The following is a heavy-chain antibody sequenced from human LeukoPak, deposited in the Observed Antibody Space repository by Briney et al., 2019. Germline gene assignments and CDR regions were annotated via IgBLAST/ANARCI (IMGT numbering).Heavy chain of an antibody. CDR1: GGSISSYY. CDR3: ARGTRIAVAGNFDY. V-gene: IGHV4-59*01. J-gene: IGHJ4*02. CDR2: IYYSGST. D-gene: IGHD6-19*01. Sequence: PSETLSLTCTVSGGSISSYYWSWLRQPPGKGLEWIGYIYYSGSTNYNPSLKSRVTISVDTSKNQFSLKLSSVTAADTAVYYCARGTRIAVAGNFDYWGQGTLVTVSS.